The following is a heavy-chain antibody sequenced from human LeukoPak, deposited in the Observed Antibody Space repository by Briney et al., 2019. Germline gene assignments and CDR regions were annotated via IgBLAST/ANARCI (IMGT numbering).Heavy chain of an antibody. CDR1: GDSMNGLS. D-gene: IGHD6-6*01. CDR2: IYDTGNT. J-gene: IGHJ4*02. V-gene: IGHV4-59*11. CDR3: ARGVRVGFSSYYFDY. Sequence: SETLSLTCTVSGDSMNGLSWDWIRQSPGKGLEWIAYIYDTGNTNTSPSLKSRVTLSVDTSKKQFSLRLSSVTAADTAVYYCARGVRVGFSSYYFDYWGQGTLVTVSS.